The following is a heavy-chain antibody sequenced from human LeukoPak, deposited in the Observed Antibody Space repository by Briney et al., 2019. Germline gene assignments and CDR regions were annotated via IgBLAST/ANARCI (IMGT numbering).Heavy chain of an antibody. CDR1: GFTFSNYW. J-gene: IGHJ4*02. CDR2: IKEDGSEK. D-gene: IGHD2-21*01. CDR3: TRDNRYYY. Sequence: PGGSLRLSCAASGFTFSNYWMSWVRQAPGKGLEWVANIKEDGSEKYYEDSVKGRFTIPRDNAKNLVYLQMNSLRAEDTAVYYCTRDNRYYYWGQGTVVTVSS. V-gene: IGHV3-7*01.